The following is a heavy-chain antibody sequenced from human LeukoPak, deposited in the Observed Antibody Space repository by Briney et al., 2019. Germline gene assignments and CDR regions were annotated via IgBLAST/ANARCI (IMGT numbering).Heavy chain of an antibody. CDR3: ARSPNSSGYYYRAFDI. V-gene: IGHV4-4*07. CDR2: IYTSGST. Sequence: PSETLSLTCTVSGGSISSYYWSWIRQPAGRGLEWIGRIYTSGSTNYNPSLKSRVTMSIDTSKNQFSLKLSSVTAADTAVYYCARSPNSSGYYYRAFDIWGQGTMATVSS. CDR1: GGSISSYY. J-gene: IGHJ3*02. D-gene: IGHD3-22*01.